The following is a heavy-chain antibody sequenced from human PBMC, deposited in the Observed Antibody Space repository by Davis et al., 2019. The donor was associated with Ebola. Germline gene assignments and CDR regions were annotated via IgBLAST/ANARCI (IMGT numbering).Heavy chain of an antibody. V-gene: IGHV3-30-3*01. D-gene: IGHD3-22*01. CDR3: ARGGPVVAEFDY. CDR2: ISYDGSNK. Sequence: GESLKISCAASGFTFSSYAMHWVRQAPGKGLEWVAVISYDGSNKYYADSMKGRFTISRDNSKNTLYPQMNSLRAEDTAVYYCARGGPVVAEFDYWGQGTLVTVSS. J-gene: IGHJ4*02. CDR1: GFTFSSYA.